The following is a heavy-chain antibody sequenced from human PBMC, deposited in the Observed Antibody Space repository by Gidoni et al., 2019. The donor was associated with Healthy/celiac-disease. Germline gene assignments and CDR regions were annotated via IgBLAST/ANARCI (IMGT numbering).Heavy chain of an antibody. CDR1: GYTFTSYG. CDR2: ISAYNGNT. CDR3: ARVSMLRGKPSFDY. J-gene: IGHJ4*02. V-gene: IGHV1-18*01. Sequence: QVQLVQSGAEVKKPGDSVKVSCKASGYTFTSYGISWVRQAPGQGLEWMGWISAYNGNTNHAQTLQGSVTMTTDTSTSTAYMALRSLRSDDTAVYYCARVSMLRGKPSFDYWGQGTLVTFSS. D-gene: IGHD2-8*01.